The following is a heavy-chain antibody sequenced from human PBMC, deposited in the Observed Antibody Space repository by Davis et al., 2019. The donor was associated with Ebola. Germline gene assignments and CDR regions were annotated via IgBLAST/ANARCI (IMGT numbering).Heavy chain of an antibody. CDR2: SYPSNGNT. CDR1: DYTFTNYG. J-gene: IGHJ4*02. CDR3: ARGGSMVQYFDY. V-gene: IGHV1-18*01. D-gene: IGHD3-10*01. Sequence: ASVKVSCKASDYTFTNYGIAWVRQAPGQGLEWMGWSYPSNGNTHYAQKLQGRVTMTTDTSTNTAYMELSSLRSEDTAVYYCARGGSMVQYFDYWGQGTLVTVSS.